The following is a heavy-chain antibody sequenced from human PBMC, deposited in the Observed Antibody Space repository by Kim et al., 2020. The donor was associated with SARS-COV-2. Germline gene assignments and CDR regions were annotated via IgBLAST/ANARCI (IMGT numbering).Heavy chain of an antibody. V-gene: IGHV4-61*01. CDR2: IYYSGST. CDR1: GGSVSSGSYY. J-gene: IGHJ4*02. Sequence: SETLSLTCTVSGGSVSSGSYYWSWIRQPPGKGLEWIGYIYYSGSTNYNPSLKSRVTISVDTSKNQFSLKLSSVTAADTAVYYCARDVMGSGYPNYFDYWGQGTLVTVSS. CDR3: ARDVMGSGYPNYFDY. D-gene: IGHD3-22*01.